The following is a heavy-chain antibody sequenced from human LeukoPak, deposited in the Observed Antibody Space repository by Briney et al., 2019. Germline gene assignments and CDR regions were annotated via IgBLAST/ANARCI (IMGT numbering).Heavy chain of an antibody. V-gene: IGHV1-18*01. CDR2: ISAYNGNT. J-gene: IGHJ5*02. CDR3: ARGSYPYYYDRSGYLNWFDP. Sequence: ASVKVSCKASGYTFTSYGISWVRQAPGQGLEWMGWISAYNGNTNYAQKLQGRVTMTTDTSTSTAYMELRSLRSDDTAVYYCARGSYPYYYDRSGYLNWFDPWSQGTLVTVSS. CDR1: GYTFTSYG. D-gene: IGHD3-22*01.